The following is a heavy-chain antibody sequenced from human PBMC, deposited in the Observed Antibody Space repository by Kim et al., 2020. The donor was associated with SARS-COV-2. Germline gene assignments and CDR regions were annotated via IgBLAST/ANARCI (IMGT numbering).Heavy chain of an antibody. J-gene: IGHJ4*02. CDR2: T. Sequence: TRYSPSFQGQVTISADKSISTAYLQWSSLKASDTAMYYCARPHNQDYFDYWGQGTLVTVSS. V-gene: IGHV5-51*01. CDR3: ARPHNQDYFDY.